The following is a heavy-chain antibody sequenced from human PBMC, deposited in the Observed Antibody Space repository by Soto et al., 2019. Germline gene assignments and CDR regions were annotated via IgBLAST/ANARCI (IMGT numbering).Heavy chain of an antibody. CDR1: GGSISSSSYY. Sequence: NPSETLSLTCTVSGGSISSSSYYWGWIRQPPGKGLEWIGSIYYSGSTYYNPSLKSRVTISVDTSKNQFSLKLSSVTAADTAVYYCAGGPLRYFDWLTCYFDYWGRGTLVTVSS. D-gene: IGHD3-9*01. J-gene: IGHJ4*02. CDR3: AGGPLRYFDWLTCYFDY. V-gene: IGHV4-39*01. CDR2: IYYSGST.